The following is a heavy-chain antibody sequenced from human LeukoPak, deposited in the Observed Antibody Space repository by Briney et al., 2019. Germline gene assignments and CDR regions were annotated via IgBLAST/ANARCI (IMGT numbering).Heavy chain of an antibody. Sequence: GASVKVSCKASGYTFTSYYMHWVRQAPGQGLEWMGIINPSGGSTSYAQKFQGRVTMTRDMSTSTVYMELSSLRSEDTAVYYCACHYGDYPPGYYYYYMDVWGKGTTVTVSS. CDR3: ACHYGDYPPGYYYYYMDV. D-gene: IGHD4-17*01. J-gene: IGHJ6*03. CDR2: INPSGGST. CDR1: GYTFTSYY. V-gene: IGHV1-46*01.